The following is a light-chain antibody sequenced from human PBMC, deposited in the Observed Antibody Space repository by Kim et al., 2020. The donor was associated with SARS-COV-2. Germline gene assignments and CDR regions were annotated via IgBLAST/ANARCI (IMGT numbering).Light chain of an antibody. V-gene: IGLV1-47*01. CDR1: SSNIGVNY. J-gene: IGLJ3*02. Sequence: ELTQPPSASGTPGQRVTISCSGSSSNIGVNYVYWYQHLPGTAPKLLIYRNDQRPSGVPDRFSGSKSGTSASLAISGPRSEDVADYYCAAWDDSLSGWVFCGGTQLTVL. CDR3: AAWDDSLSGWV. CDR2: RND.